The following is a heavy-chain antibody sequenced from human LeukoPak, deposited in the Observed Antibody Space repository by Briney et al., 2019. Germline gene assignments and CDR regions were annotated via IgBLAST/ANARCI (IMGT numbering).Heavy chain of an antibody. V-gene: IGHV6-1*01. CDR2: TYYDSQWYN. D-gene: IGHD3-10*01. J-gene: IGHJ4*02. CDR1: GATVSSNSAA. CDR3: ARNYYGSGSYYVFDS. Sequence: SQTLSLTCVISGATVSSNSAAWNWIRQSPSRGLEWLGRTYYDSQWYNDYAVSVKSRITINPDTSKNQFSLQLNSVTPEDTAVYYCARNYYGSGSYYVFDSWGQGTLVTVSS.